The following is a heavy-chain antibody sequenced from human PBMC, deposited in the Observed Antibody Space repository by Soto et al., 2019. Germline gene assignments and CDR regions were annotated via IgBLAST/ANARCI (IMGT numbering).Heavy chain of an antibody. CDR2: IIPIFGTA. V-gene: IGHV1-69*13. J-gene: IGHJ6*02. CDR1: GGTFSSYA. D-gene: IGHD3-10*01. Sequence: SVKVSCKASGGTFSSYAISWVRQAPGQGLEWMGGIIPIFGTANYAQKFQGRVTITADESTSTAYMELSSLRSEDTAVYYCARVEDYYCFPHYYYGTDVWGQGTKVTVSS. CDR3: ARVEDYYCFPHYYYGTDV.